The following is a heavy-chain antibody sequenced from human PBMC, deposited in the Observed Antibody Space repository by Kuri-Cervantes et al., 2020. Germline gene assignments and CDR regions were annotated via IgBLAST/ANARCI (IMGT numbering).Heavy chain of an antibody. CDR2: ISAYNGNT. CDR3: ARGYSNYAPDAFDI. J-gene: IGHJ3*02. V-gene: IGHV1-18*01. D-gene: IGHD4-11*01. Sequence: ASVKVSCKASGYTFTSYGISWVRQAPGQGLGWMGWISAYNGNTNYAQKLQGRVTMTTDTSTSTAYMELRSLRSDDTAVYYCARGYSNYAPDAFDIWGQGTMVTVSS. CDR1: GYTFTSYG.